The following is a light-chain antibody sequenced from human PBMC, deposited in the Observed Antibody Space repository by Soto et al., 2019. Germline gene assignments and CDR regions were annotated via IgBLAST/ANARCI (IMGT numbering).Light chain of an antibody. Sequence: QSVLTQPASVSGSPGQSITISCNGTSSDVGGYNYVSWYQQHPGKAPKLMIYEVNNRPSGVSNRFSGSKSGNTASLTISRLQAEDEADYYSSSYTSTTTLWVFGGGTKLTVL. V-gene: IGLV2-14*01. J-gene: IGLJ3*02. CDR1: SSDVGGYNY. CDR3: SSYTSTTTLWV. CDR2: EVN.